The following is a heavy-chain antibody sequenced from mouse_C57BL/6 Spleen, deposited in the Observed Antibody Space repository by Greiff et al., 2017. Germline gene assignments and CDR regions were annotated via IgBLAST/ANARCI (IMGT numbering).Heavy chain of an antibody. V-gene: IGHV6-3*01. D-gene: IGHD2-12*01. CDR3: TLYDPWFAY. Sequence: EVKLVESGGGLVQPGGSMKLSCVASGFTFSNYWMNWVRQSPEKGLEWVAQIRLKSDNYATHYAESVKGRFTISRDDSKSSVYLQMNNLTAEDTGIYYCTLYDPWFAYWGQGTLVTVSA. CDR1: GFTFSNYW. J-gene: IGHJ3*01. CDR2: IRLKSDNYAT.